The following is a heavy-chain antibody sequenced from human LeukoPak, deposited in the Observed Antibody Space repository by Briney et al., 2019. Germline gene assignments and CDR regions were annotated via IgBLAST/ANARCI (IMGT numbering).Heavy chain of an antibody. J-gene: IGHJ5*02. CDR2: INSDGSNA. Sequence: QPGGSLRLSCAASGFTFSSYWMHWVRHAPGQGLVWVSRINSDGSNAVYADSVKGRFTISRDNAKNTLYLQMNSLRAEDTAVYYCARDPNRGNWFDPWGQGTLVAVSS. D-gene: IGHD7-27*01. V-gene: IGHV3-74*01. CDR1: GFTFSSYW. CDR3: ARDPNRGNWFDP.